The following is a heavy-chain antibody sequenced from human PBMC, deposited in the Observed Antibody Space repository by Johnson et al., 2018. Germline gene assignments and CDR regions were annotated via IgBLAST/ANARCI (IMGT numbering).Heavy chain of an antibody. Sequence: VQLQESGGGLVQPGGSLRLSCKASGFTFDDYAMHWVRQAPGKGLEWVSGISWNSGNIGQADSVKGRFTISRDNAKNSLYLHMNSLGAEDTAVYYCATLGGSPDDYYYDRDVWGKGTTVTVSS. J-gene: IGHJ6*03. D-gene: IGHD1-26*01. V-gene: IGHV3-9*01. CDR2: ISWNSGNI. CDR3: ATLGGSPDDYYYDRDV. CDR1: GFTFDDYA.